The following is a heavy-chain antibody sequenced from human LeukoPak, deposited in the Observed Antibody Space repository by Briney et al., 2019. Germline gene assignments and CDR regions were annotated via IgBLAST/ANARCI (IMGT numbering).Heavy chain of an antibody. J-gene: IGHJ6*02. D-gene: IGHD6-19*01. CDR2: VSVSGGST. CDR3: AKVLGSGWPYYYYGMDV. Sequence: GGSLRLSCAASGFTFSSYAMSWVRRAPGKGLGWVSAVSVSGGSTYYADSVKGRFTISRDNSKNTLYLQMNSLRAEDTAVYYCAKVLGSGWPYYYYGMDVWGQGTTVTVSS. CDR1: GFTFSSYA. V-gene: IGHV3-23*01.